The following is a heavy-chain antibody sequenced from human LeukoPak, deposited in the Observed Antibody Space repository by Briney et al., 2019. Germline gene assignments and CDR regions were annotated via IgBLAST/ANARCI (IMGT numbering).Heavy chain of an antibody. CDR2: MSYDGSNK. CDR1: GFTFSSYD. D-gene: IGHD3-10*01. Sequence: GGSLRLSCAASGFTFSSYDMHWVRQAPGKGLEWVAVMSYDGSNKYYADFVKGRFTISRDNSKNTLYLQMNSLRAEDTAVYYCARDLMVLRVGEAFDIWGQGTMVTVSS. V-gene: IGHV3-30-3*01. J-gene: IGHJ3*02. CDR3: ARDLMVLRVGEAFDI.